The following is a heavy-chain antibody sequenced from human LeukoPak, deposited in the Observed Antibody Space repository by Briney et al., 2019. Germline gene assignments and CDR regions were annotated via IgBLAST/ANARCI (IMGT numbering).Heavy chain of an antibody. J-gene: IGHJ4*02. CDR1: GFSFSTYG. V-gene: IGHV3-30*02. CDR3: AKSGLNRFDY. CDR2: IRYDGSHT. Sequence: GGSLRLSCAASGFSFSTYGMHWVRQAPGKGLEWVAFIRYDGSHTYYADSVKGRFTISRDDSKNTLYLQMNSLRVEDTAVYYCAKSGLNRFDYWGQGTLVTVSS. D-gene: IGHD2-15*01.